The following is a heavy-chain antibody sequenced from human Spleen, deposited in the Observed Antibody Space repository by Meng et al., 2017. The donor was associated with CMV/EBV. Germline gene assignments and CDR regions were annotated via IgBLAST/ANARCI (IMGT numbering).Heavy chain of an antibody. CDR1: GFTFSTYA. CDR2: ISGSGGNT. D-gene: IGHD1-26*01. Sequence: SGFTFSTYAMSWVRQAPGKGLEWVSTISGSGGNTYYADFVKGRFTISRDNSRNTLYLQMSGLRVEDTAVYYCAKGHTNARSPGAFDYWGQGTVVTVSS. CDR3: AKGHTNARSPGAFDY. J-gene: IGHJ4*02. V-gene: IGHV3-23*01.